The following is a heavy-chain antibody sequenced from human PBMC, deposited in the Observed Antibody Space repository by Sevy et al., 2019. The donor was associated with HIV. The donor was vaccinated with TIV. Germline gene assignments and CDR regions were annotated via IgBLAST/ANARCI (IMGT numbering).Heavy chain of an antibody. V-gene: IGHV4-4*02. Sequence: SETLSLTCAVSGVSISSSNWLRWVRQPPWKGLEWIVEIYRSGSTNYNPSLKSRVTISVDKSKNQFSLKLGSVTAADTAAYYCARVMIPDGYDGRGNAFDIWGQGTMVTV. CDR2: IYRSGST. J-gene: IGHJ3*02. D-gene: IGHD5-12*01. CDR1: GVSISSSNW. CDR3: ARVMIPDGYDGRGNAFDI.